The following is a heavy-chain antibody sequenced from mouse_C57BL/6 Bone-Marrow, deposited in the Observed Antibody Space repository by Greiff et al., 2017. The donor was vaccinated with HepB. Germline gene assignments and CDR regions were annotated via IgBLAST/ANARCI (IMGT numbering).Heavy chain of an antibody. J-gene: IGHJ3*01. D-gene: IGHD1-3*01. CDR3: ARSSGNAWFAY. CDR1: GYTFTSYW. Sequence: QVQLQQPGAELVMPGASVKLSCKASGYTFTSYWMHWVKQRPGQGLEWIGEIDPSDSYTNYNQKFKGKSTLTVDKSSSTAYMQLSSLTSEDSAVYFCARSSGNAWFAYWGQGTLVTVSA. V-gene: IGHV1-69*01. CDR2: IDPSDSYT.